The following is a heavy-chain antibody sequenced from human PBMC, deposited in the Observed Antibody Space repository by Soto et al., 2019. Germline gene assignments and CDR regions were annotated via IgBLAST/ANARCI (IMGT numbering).Heavy chain of an antibody. CDR3: ARGSYCGGDCYVALYYFDY. Sequence: EVQLVESGGGLVKPGGSLRLSCAASGFTFSSYSMNWVRQAPGQGLEWVSSISSSSSYIYYADSVKGRFTISRDNAKNSLYLQMNSLRAEDTAVYYCARGSYCGGDCYVALYYFDYWGQGTLVTVSS. CDR2: ISSSSSYI. D-gene: IGHD2-21*02. J-gene: IGHJ4*02. CDR1: GFTFSSYS. V-gene: IGHV3-21*01.